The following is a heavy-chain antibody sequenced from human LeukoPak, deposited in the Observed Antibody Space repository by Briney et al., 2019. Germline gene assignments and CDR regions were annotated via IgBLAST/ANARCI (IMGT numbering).Heavy chain of an antibody. Sequence: PSETLSLTCTVSGGSISSSSYYWGWIRPPPGKGLVWIGSIYYSGSTYYKPSLKSRLTISVDTSKNQFSLKLSSVTAADTSVYYCARRITIFGVVIIRGGTFDYWGQGTLVTVSS. CDR3: ARRITIFGVVIIRGGTFDY. CDR1: GGSISSSSYY. D-gene: IGHD3-3*01. V-gene: IGHV4-39*07. J-gene: IGHJ4*02. CDR2: IYYSGST.